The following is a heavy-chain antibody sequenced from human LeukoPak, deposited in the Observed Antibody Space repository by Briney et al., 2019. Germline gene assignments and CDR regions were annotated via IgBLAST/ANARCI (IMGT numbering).Heavy chain of an antibody. V-gene: IGHV6-1*01. J-gene: IGHJ4*02. CDR1: GDSFSSYSAA. Sequence: SQTLSLTCAISGDSFSSYSAAWNWIRQSPSRGLDWLGRTYYSSKWYNDYAVSVKSRITINPDTSKNQFSLQLNSVTPEDTAVYYCAREPYYYDSSGYYHGNYFDYWGQGTLVTVSS. CDR2: TYYSSKWYN. CDR3: AREPYYYDSSGYYHGNYFDY. D-gene: IGHD3-22*01.